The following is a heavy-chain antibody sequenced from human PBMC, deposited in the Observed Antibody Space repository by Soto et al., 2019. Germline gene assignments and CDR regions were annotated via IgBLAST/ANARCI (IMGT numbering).Heavy chain of an antibody. D-gene: IGHD3-3*01. J-gene: IGHJ6*02. V-gene: IGHV3-13*04. CDR1: GFTIINYD. CDR3: ARGLLDRYYYPGMDV. Sequence: RLLRLSCGASGFTIINYDSHWISQTKGKGLEWVSAIGTAGDTYYPGSVKGRFTISRENAKNSLYLQMNSLRAGDTAVYYCARGLLDRYYYPGMDVWGQGTTVTVSS. CDR2: IGTAGDT.